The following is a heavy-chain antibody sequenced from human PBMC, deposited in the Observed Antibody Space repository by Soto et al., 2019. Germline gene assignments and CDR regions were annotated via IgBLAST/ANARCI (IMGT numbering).Heavy chain of an antibody. CDR2: IVVGSGNT. CDR1: GFTFTSSA. V-gene: IGHV1-58*01. J-gene: IGHJ6*02. Sequence: ASVKVSCKASGFTFTSSAVQWVRQARGQRLEWIGWIVVGSGNTNYAQKFQERVTITRDMSTSTAYMELSSLRSEDTAVYYCAAGVDSSGYYYVGAPYYYYGMDVWGQGTTVTVSS. CDR3: AAGVDSSGYYYVGAPYYYYGMDV. D-gene: IGHD3-22*01.